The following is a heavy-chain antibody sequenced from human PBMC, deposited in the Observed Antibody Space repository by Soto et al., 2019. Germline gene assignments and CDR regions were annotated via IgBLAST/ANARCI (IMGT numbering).Heavy chain of an antibody. CDR3: ARYPSIAAAGTDYYGMDV. CDR1: GGTFSSYA. D-gene: IGHD6-13*01. CDR2: IIPIFGTA. V-gene: IGHV1-69*13. J-gene: IGHJ6*02. Sequence: SVKVSCKASGGTFSSYAISWVRQAPGQGLEWMGGIIPIFGTANYAQKFQGRVTITADESTSTAYMELSSLRSEDTAVYYCARYPSIAAAGTDYYGMDVWGQGTTVTVSS.